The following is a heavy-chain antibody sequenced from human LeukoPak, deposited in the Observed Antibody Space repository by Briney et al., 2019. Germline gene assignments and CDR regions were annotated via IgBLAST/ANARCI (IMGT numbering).Heavy chain of an antibody. CDR1: GGTFSSYA. CDR3: ARMSTSLYPPDY. CDR2: IIPILGIA. D-gene: IGHD5/OR15-5a*01. J-gene: IGHJ4*02. Sequence: GSSVRVSCKASGGTFSSYAISWVRQAPGQGLEWMGRIIPILGIANYAQKFQGRVTITADKSTSTAYMELSSLRSEDTAVYYCARMSTSLYPPDYWGQGTLVTVSS. V-gene: IGHV1-69*04.